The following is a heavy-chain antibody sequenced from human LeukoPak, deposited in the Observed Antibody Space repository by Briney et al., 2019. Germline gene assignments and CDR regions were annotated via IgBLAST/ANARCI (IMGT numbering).Heavy chain of an antibody. J-gene: IGHJ5*02. CDR2: INPNSGGT. CDR1: GYTFTGYY. CDR3: ARVPYSSGWAWFDP. Sequence: ASVKVSCKASGYTFTGYYMHWVRQAPGQGLEWMGWINPNSGGTNYAQKFQGRVTMTRDTSISTAYMELSRLGSDDTAVYYCARVPYSSGWAWFDPWGQGTLVTVSS. D-gene: IGHD6-19*01. V-gene: IGHV1-2*02.